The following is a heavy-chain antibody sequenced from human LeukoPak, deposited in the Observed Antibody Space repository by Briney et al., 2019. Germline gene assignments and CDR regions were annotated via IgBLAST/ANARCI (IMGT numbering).Heavy chain of an antibody. J-gene: IGHJ4*02. D-gene: IGHD6-19*01. CDR3: ARGRYSSGWSIDLDY. CDR1: GGSFSGYY. CDR2: INHSGST. Sequence: SETLSLTCAVYGGSFSGYYWSWIRQPPGKGLEWIGEINHSGSTKYNPSLKSRVTILVDTSKSQVSLKLSSVTAADTAVYYCARGRYSSGWSIDLDYWGQGTLVTVSS. V-gene: IGHV4-34*01.